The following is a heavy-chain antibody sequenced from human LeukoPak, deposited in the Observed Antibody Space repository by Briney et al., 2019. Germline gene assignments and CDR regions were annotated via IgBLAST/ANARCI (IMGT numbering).Heavy chain of an antibody. CDR2: VSGGGRTT. J-gene: IGHJ4*02. D-gene: IGHD3-10*01. Sequence: GGSLRLSCAASGLTFSNFAMSRVRQAPGKGLEWVSAVSGGGRTTFYADSVKGRFIISRDDSKNTLFLQMNSLRAEDTAVYYCAKGGIALVRGSFDYWGQGTLVSVSS. CDR3: AKGGIALVRGSFDY. CDR1: GLTFSNFA. V-gene: IGHV3-23*01.